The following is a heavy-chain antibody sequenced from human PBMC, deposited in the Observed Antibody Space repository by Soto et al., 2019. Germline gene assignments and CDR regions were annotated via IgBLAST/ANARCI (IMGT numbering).Heavy chain of an antibody. CDR3: AKDATPYYYDSSGLDY. CDR1: GITFNSYG. Sequence: QVQLVESGGGVVQPGRYLRVSCAASGITFNSYGMHWVRQAPGKGLEWVAVISYDGSNEYYADSVKGRFTISRDNSKNTLYLQMNSLRAEDTAVYYCAKDATPYYYDSSGLDYWGQGTLVTVSS. D-gene: IGHD3-22*01. V-gene: IGHV3-30*18. CDR2: ISYDGSNE. J-gene: IGHJ4*02.